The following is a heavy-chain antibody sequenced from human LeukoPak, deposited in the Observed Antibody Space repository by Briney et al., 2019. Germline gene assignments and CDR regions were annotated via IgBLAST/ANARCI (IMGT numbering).Heavy chain of an antibody. D-gene: IGHD3-10*01. J-gene: IGHJ4*02. V-gene: IGHV3-9*01. Sequence: GRSLRLSCAASGFTFDDYAMHWVRQGPGKGLEWVSGISWNSGYIGCADSVKGRFTISRDNAKNSLYLQMDSLTAEDTALYYCAKDPHYNTLSGYFDYWGQGTLVIVSS. CDR1: GFTFDDYA. CDR3: AKDPHYNTLSGYFDY. CDR2: ISWNSGYI.